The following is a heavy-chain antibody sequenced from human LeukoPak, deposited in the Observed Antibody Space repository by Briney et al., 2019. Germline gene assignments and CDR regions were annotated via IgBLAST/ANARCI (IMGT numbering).Heavy chain of an antibody. CDR3: ARLSEALQPYYYGSGSRSDY. Sequence: GGSLRLSCAASGFTFSSYWMSWVRQAPGKGLEWVANIKQDGSEKYYVDSVKGRFTISRDNAKNSLYLQMNSLRAEDTAVYYCARLSEALQPYYYGSGSRSDYWGQGTLVTVSS. V-gene: IGHV3-7*01. CDR2: IKQDGSEK. CDR1: GFTFSSYW. D-gene: IGHD3-10*01. J-gene: IGHJ4*02.